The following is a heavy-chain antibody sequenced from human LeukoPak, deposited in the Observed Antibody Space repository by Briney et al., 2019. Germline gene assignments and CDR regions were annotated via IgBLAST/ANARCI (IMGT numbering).Heavy chain of an antibody. CDR3: ARDTDGSLDY. CDR1: EFTFTNSW. Sequence: GGSLRLSCAASEFTFTNSWMAWVRQAQGKGLEWVANIKQDGSTKHYADSLKGRFTISRDNPKNSLYLQMNSLRADDAAVYYCARDTDGSLDYWGQGILVTVAS. V-gene: IGHV3-7*01. J-gene: IGHJ4*02. D-gene: IGHD1-26*01. CDR2: IKQDGSTK.